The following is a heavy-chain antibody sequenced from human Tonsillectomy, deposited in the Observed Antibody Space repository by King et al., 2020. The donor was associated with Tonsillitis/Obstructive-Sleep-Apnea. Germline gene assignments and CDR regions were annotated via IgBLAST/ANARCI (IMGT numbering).Heavy chain of an antibody. D-gene: IGHD2-2*01. Sequence: VQLQQWGAGRLKPSETLSLTCAVYGGSFSGYYWTWIRQPPGKGLEWIGHINHSGGTYYNPSLKSRVTISVDTSKNQFSLRVNSVTAADTAVYYCARGQPQGYKDSIEVSDGIFYIYFDPWGQGTLVTVSS. V-gene: IGHV4-34*01. CDR1: GGSFSGYY. CDR2: INHSGGT. CDR3: ARGQPQGYKDSIEVSDGIFYIYFDP. J-gene: IGHJ5*02.